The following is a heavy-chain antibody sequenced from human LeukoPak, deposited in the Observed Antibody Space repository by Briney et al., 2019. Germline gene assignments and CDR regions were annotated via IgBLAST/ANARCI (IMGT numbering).Heavy chain of an antibody. D-gene: IGHD1-26*01. Sequence: GGSLRLSCAASGFTFSIYGMHWVRQSPGKGLEWVAVIWNDGSNKYYADSVKGRFTISRDNSKNTLFLQMNSLRAEDTAVYYCARASGSYNYWGQGTLVTVSS. CDR2: IWNDGSNK. CDR3: ARASGSYNY. CDR1: GFTFSIYG. J-gene: IGHJ4*02. V-gene: IGHV3-33*01.